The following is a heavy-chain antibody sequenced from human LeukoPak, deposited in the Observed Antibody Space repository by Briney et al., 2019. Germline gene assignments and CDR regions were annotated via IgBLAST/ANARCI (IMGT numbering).Heavy chain of an antibody. CDR2: INSDGSST. V-gene: IGHV3-74*01. J-gene: IGHJ4*02. D-gene: IGHD6-13*01. Sequence: GGSLRLSCAASGFTFSSYWMHWVRQAPGKGLVWVSRINSDGSSTSYADSVKGRFTISRDNAKNTLYLEMNNLRVEDTAVYYCAREGGPAAEFDYWGQGTLVTVSS. CDR1: GFTFSSYW. CDR3: AREGGPAAEFDY.